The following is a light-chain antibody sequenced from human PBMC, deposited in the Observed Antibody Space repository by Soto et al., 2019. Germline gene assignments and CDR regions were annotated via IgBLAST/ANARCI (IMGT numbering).Light chain of an antibody. CDR2: GSS. J-gene: IGKJ2*01. V-gene: IGKV3-15*01. CDR1: QAIRTN. CDR3: QQYNHWPPGYT. Sequence: EIVMTQDPVSLSVSPGERVTLSCRASQAIRTNLAWYQQKVGQAPRLLIYGSSTRATGIPARFSGSGSGTEFTHTISSLQSEDFAVYYCQQYNHWPPGYTFGQGTKLEI.